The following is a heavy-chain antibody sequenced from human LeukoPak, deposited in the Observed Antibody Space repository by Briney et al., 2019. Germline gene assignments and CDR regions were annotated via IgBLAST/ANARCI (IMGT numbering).Heavy chain of an antibody. CDR3: ARDRAAAGTGLDY. V-gene: IGHV4-39*07. CDR2: INYSGST. D-gene: IGHD6-13*01. J-gene: IGHJ4*02. CDR1: GGSISSSSYY. Sequence: SETLSLTCTVSGGSISSSSYYLDWICQPPGKGLEWIGSINYSGSTFYNPSLKSRVTISVDTSKNQFSLKLSSVTAADTAVYYCARDRAAAGTGLDYWGQGTLVTVSS.